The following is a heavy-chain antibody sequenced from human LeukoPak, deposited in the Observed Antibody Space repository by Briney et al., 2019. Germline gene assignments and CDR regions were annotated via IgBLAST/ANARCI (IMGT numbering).Heavy chain of an antibody. D-gene: IGHD4-17*01. Sequence: PSETLSLTCAVYGGSFSGYYCSWIRQPPRKGLEWIGEINHSGSANYNPSLKSRVTISVDTSKNQFSLKLSSVTAADTAVYYCARDRLRLRSSGAFDIWGQGTMVTVSS. J-gene: IGHJ3*02. CDR1: GGSFSGYY. CDR3: ARDRLRLRSSGAFDI. CDR2: INHSGSA. V-gene: IGHV4-34*01.